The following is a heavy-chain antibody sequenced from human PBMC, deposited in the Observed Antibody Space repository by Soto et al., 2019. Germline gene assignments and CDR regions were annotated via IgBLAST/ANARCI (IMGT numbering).Heavy chain of an antibody. CDR1: CGSISSYY. Sequence: PSETLSLTCTVSCGSISSYYWSWIRQPPGKGLEWIGYIYYSGSTNYNPSLKSRVTISVDTSKNQFSLKLSSVTAADTAVYYCAREKQVGRIYYDGVRYMYVWGKGTTVTVSS. CDR3: AREKQVGRIYYDGVRYMYV. D-gene: IGHD1-26*01. J-gene: IGHJ6*03. CDR2: IYYSGST. V-gene: IGHV4-59*01.